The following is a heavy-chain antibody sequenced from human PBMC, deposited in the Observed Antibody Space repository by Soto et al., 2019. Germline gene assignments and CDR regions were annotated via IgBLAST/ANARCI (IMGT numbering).Heavy chain of an antibody. CDR1: GGSISSSYW. Sequence: QVQLQESGPGLVKPSGTLSLTCAVSGGSISSSYWWSWVRQPPGKGLEWIGEMYHSGSTNYNPSHKNRVTISIEKSKNQFSPKVGPVTAADTAVYNCARKQWLVPNWFDPWGQGTLVTDSS. CDR3: ARKQWLVPNWFDP. V-gene: IGHV4-4*02. J-gene: IGHJ5*02. CDR2: MYHSGST. D-gene: IGHD6-19*01.